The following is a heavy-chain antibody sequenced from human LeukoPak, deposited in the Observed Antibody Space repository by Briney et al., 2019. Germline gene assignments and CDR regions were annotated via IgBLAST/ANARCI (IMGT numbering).Heavy chain of an antibody. D-gene: IGHD5-18*01. Sequence: SETLSLTCTVSGGSINSDDYYWSWIRQPPGKGLEWMGYIYNRGSTYYNPSLKSRVTISVDTSKNKFSLKLSSVTAADTAVYYCARAGYSYGYYYYYGMDVWGQGTTVTVSS. CDR1: GGSINSDDYY. CDR3: ARAGYSYGYYYYYGMDV. V-gene: IGHV4-30-4*02. CDR2: IYNRGST. J-gene: IGHJ6*02.